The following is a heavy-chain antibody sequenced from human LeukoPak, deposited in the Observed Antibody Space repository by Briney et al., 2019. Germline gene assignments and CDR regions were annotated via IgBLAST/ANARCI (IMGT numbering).Heavy chain of an antibody. CDR1: GFTFSSYD. CDR2: IGTAGDT. J-gene: IGHJ3*02. CDR3: AKCGAASRTTCQESAFDM. D-gene: IGHD1-14*01. Sequence: GGSLRLSCAASGFTFSSYDMHWVRQATGKGLEWVSAIGTAGDTYYPASVRGRFTISRDNSKNTLYLEMNSLRAEDTAVYYCAKCGAASRTTCQESAFDMWGQGTMVTVSS. V-gene: IGHV3-13*01.